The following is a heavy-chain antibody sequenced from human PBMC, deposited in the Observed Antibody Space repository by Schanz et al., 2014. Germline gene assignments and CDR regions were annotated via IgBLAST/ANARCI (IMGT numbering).Heavy chain of an antibody. J-gene: IGHJ3*01. D-gene: IGHD5-12*01. CDR3: ARDGGRDGYNLAFDV. V-gene: IGHV3-9*01. CDR1: GFTFDDFA. CDR2: ISGNSGNI. Sequence: EARLVDSGGGLVQSGRSLRLSCAASGFTFDDFAMHWVRQGPGKGLEWVSGISGNSGNIGYADSVKGRFTISRDNAKNFLYLQMNSLRPEDTAVYFCARDGGRDGYNLAFDVWGQGTLVTVSS.